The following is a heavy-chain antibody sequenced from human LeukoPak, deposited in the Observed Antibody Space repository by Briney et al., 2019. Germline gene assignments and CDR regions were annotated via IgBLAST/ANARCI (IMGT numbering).Heavy chain of an antibody. CDR1: GFTFSSYS. D-gene: IGHD1-26*01. CDR2: SSSSSSYI. CDR3: ARDGHPIVGFDY. V-gene: IGHV3-21*01. J-gene: IGHJ4*02. Sequence: GGSLRLSCAASGFTFSSYSMNWVRQAPGKGLEWVSSSSSSSSYIYYADSVKGRFTISRDNAKNSLYLQMNSLRAEDTAVYYCARDGHPIVGFDYWGQGTLVTVSS.